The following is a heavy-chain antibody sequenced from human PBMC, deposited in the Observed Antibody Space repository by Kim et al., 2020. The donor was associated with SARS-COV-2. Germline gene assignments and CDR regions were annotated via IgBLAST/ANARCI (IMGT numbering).Heavy chain of an antibody. D-gene: IGHD6-13*01. CDR3: ARAQGGSSWYVGTNWFDP. CDR1: GGSISSGGYS. J-gene: IGHJ5*02. CDR2: IYYSGST. Sequence: SETLSLTCAVSGGSISSGGYSWSWIRQPPGKGLEWIGYIYYSGSTYYNPSPKSRVTISVDRSKNQFSLKLSSVTAADTAVYYCARAQGGSSWYVGTNWFDPWGQGTLVTVSS. V-gene: IGHV4-30-2*01.